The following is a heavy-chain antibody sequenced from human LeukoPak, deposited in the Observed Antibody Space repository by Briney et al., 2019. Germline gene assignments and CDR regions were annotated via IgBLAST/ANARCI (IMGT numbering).Heavy chain of an antibody. CDR3: ARRREASFTYWYFDL. Sequence: SETLSLTCAVYGDSFSGYYWSWIRQSPEKGLEWIGEINYSGSTNYNPSLRSRVTISEATSKNQFSLKLTSVTAADTAVYYCARRREASFTYWYFDLWGRGTQVTASS. D-gene: IGHD1-26*01. V-gene: IGHV4-34*01. CDR1: GDSFSGYY. J-gene: IGHJ2*01. CDR2: INYSGST.